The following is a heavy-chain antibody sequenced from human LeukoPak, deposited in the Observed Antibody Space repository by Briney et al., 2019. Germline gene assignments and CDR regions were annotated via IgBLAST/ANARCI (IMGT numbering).Heavy chain of an antibody. Sequence: GRSLRLSCAASEFTFSNYWMSWVRQAPGKGLEWVANIKQAGSEKYYADSVKGRFTISRDNAKNSLYLEMNSLRAEDTAVYYCARVKDITMVRGVIRYYYGMDVWGQGTTVTVSS. CDR1: EFTFSNYW. V-gene: IGHV3-7*05. J-gene: IGHJ6*02. D-gene: IGHD3-10*01. CDR3: ARVKDITMVRGVIRYYYGMDV. CDR2: IKQAGSEK.